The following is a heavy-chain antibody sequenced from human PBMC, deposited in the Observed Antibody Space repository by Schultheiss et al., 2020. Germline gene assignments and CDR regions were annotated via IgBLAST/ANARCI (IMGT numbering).Heavy chain of an antibody. J-gene: IGHJ5*02. CDR1: GFTFSSYW. V-gene: IGHV3-74*01. Sequence: GGSLRLSCAASGFTFSSYWMHWVRQAPGKGLVWVSRINSDGSSTSYAYSVKGRFTISRDNAKNTLYLQMNSLRAEDTAVYYCARDTYRAEYYDFWSGYHRFDPWGQGTLVNGYS. D-gene: IGHD3-3*01. CDR3: ARDTYRAEYYDFWSGYHRFDP. CDR2: INSDGSST.